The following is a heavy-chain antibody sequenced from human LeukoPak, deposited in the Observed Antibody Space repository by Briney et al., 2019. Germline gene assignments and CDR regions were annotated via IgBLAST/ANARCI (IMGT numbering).Heavy chain of an antibody. CDR2: ISKDASVK. J-gene: IGHJ5*02. Sequence: PGGSLRLSCAASGFTFSAYGMNWVRQAPGKGLEWVAVISKDASVKHYADSVKARFTISRDNSRNTMYLQMNSLRVEDTAVYYCAKEAGYNYAPRASWGQGTLVTVSS. CDR1: GFTFSAYG. CDR3: AKEAGYNYAPRAS. V-gene: IGHV3-30*18. D-gene: IGHD5-18*01.